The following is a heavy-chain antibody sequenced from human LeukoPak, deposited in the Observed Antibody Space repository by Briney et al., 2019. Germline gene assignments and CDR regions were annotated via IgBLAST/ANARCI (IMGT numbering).Heavy chain of an antibody. J-gene: IGHJ6*03. Sequence: ASVKVSCKASGYTFTGYYMHWVRQAPGQGLEWMGWINPNSGGTNYAQKFQGRVTMTRDTSISTAYMELSRLRSDDTAVYYCARGVAGAYYYYYMDVWGKGTTVTVSS. V-gene: IGHV1-2*02. CDR2: INPNSGGT. CDR1: GYTFTGYY. CDR3: ARGVAGAYYYYYMDV. D-gene: IGHD6-19*01.